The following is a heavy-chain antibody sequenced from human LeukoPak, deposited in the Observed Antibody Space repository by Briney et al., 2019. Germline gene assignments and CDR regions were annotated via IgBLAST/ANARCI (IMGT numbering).Heavy chain of an antibody. J-gene: IGHJ4*02. Sequence: ASVKVSCTASAYTFTSSGISWVRQAPGQGLERMGWISVYNGNTNYARELQGRVTMTEDTSTDTAYMELSSLRSEDTAVYYCATGPGIAVAGTVYWGKGTLVTVSS. CDR3: ATGPGIAVAGTVY. CDR1: AYTFTSSG. V-gene: IGHV1-18*01. D-gene: IGHD6-19*01. CDR2: ISVYNGNT.